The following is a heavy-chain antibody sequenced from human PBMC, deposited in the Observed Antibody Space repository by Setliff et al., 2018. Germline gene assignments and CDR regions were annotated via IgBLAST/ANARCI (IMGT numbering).Heavy chain of an antibody. Sequence: PGGSLRLSCAASGFTFSCYEMNWVRQAPGKGLEWVSYISSSGSTMYYADSVKGRFTIPRDNAKNSLYLQMNSLRAEDTAVYYCARDYTYYDFWSGPSSDAFDIWGQGTMVTVSS. J-gene: IGHJ3*02. CDR1: GFTFSCYE. V-gene: IGHV3-48*03. CDR3: ARDYTYYDFWSGPSSDAFDI. CDR2: ISSSGSTM. D-gene: IGHD3-3*01.